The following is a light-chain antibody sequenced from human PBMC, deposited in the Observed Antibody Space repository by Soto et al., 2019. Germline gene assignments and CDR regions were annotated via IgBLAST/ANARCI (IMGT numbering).Light chain of an antibody. CDR2: DTS. V-gene: IGKV3-15*01. Sequence: IVLTQSPATLSVSPGERVTLSCRASQSVSSLLAWYQQKPRQAPTLLMYDTSTSATGIPARFSGSGSGTDFTITISRRQSEDLAIYYCLQYHIRPYTLGQGTKLEIK. J-gene: IGKJ2*01. CDR3: LQYHIRPYT. CDR1: QSVSSL.